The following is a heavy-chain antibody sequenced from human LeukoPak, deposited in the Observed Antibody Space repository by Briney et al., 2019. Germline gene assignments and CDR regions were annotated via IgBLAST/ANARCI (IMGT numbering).Heavy chain of an antibody. J-gene: IGHJ4*02. Sequence: PSETLPLISTVSGVTIISYYWSWILQPPGKGLEWIGYIYYSGSTNYNPSLKSRVTISVDTSKNQFSLKLSSVTAADTAVYYCASNYYGSGSLDYWGQGNLVTVSS. CDR2: IYYSGST. V-gene: IGHV4-59*08. CDR1: GVTIISYY. D-gene: IGHD3-10*01. CDR3: ASNYYGSGSLDY.